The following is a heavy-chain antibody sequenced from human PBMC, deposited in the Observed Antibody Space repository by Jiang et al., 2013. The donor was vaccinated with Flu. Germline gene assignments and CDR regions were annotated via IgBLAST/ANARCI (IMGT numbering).Heavy chain of an antibody. D-gene: IGHD6-19*01. CDR2: INSGNANT. V-gene: IGHV1-3*01. J-gene: IGHJ4*02. CDR3: ARQGTGWNSLDY. CDR1: GYAFNNFP. Sequence: SGAEVKRPGASVKVSCEASGYAFNNFPIHWVRQAPGQRLEWMAWINSGNANTRYSQNFQGRVTITKDTSANAIYMELRSLTFEDTALYYCARQGTGWNSLDYVGPGNPGHRLL.